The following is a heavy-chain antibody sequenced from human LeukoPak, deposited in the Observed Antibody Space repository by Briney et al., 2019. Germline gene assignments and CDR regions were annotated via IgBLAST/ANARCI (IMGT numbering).Heavy chain of an antibody. Sequence: GGSLRLSCAASGFTFSSYEMNWVRQAPGEGLEWVSYISSRGSTIYYADSVKGRFTISRDNAKNSLYLQTNSLRAEDAAVYYCARDLYSSSWFAFDYWGQGTLVTVSS. D-gene: IGHD6-13*01. CDR3: ARDLYSSSWFAFDY. CDR2: ISSRGSTI. CDR1: GFTFSSYE. V-gene: IGHV3-48*03. J-gene: IGHJ4*02.